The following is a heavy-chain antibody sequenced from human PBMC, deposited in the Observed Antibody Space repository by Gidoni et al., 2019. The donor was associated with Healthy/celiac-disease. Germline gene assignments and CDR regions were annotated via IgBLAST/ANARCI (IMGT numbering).Heavy chain of an antibody. V-gene: IGHV1-69*12. Sequence: QVQLVQSGAAVTKPGSSVQVSCKASGVTFSSYAISWVRQAPGQGLEWMGGIIPICGTANYAQKFQGRVTITADESTSTAYMELSSLRSEDTAVYYCAREKAPGGFGELLSRGYDYWGQGTLVTVSS. CDR3: AREKAPGGFGELLSRGYDY. J-gene: IGHJ4*02. CDR2: IIPICGTA. D-gene: IGHD3-10*01. CDR1: GVTFSSYA.